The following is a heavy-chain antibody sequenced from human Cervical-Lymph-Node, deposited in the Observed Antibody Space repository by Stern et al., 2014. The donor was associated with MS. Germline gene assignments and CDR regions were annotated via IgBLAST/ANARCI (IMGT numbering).Heavy chain of an antibody. J-gene: IGHJ3*01. D-gene: IGHD3-16*01. V-gene: IGHV3-21*01. CDR3: ASGGWGV. Sequence: EDQLVESGGGLVKPGGSLRLSCAASGLTFSSHSMNWVRQAPGKGLEWVSSISSSSTYIFYADSVKGRSTISRDDAKNSLYLQMNSLRVEDTAVYYCASGGWGVWGQGTMVTVSA. CDR2: ISSSSTYI. CDR1: GLTFSSHS.